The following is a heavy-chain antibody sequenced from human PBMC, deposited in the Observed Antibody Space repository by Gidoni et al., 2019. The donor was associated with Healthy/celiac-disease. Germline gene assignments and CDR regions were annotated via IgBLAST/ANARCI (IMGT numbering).Heavy chain of an antibody. CDR3: ARSGLELDFGY. V-gene: IGHV3-21*01. D-gene: IGHD1-7*01. CDR1: GFTFRSDS. J-gene: IGHJ4*02. Sequence: EAQLVESGGGLVKPGGSLRLSCAASGFTFRSDSMDWVRQAPGKGLECVSSISSSSSYIYYSDSGKGRFTISRDNAKNSLYLRMYRLRAEDTAVYYCARSGLELDFGYWGQGTLVTDSS. CDR2: ISSSSSYI.